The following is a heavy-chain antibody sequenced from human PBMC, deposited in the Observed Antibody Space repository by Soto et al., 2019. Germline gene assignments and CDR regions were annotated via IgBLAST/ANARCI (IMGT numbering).Heavy chain of an antibody. J-gene: IGHJ4*02. CDR2: IYYSGST. D-gene: IGHD5-12*01. Sequence: SETLSLTCTVSGGSISSGGYYWSWILHHPGKGLEWIGYIYYSGSTYYNPSLKSRVTISVDTSKNQFSLKLSSVTAADTAVYYCARGSGGYKIYYFDYWGQGTLVTVSS. V-gene: IGHV4-31*03. CDR1: GGSISSGGYY. CDR3: ARGSGGYKIYYFDY.